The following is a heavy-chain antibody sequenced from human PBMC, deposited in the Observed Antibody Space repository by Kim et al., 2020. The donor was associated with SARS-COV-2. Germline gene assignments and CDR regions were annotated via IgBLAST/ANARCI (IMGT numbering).Heavy chain of an antibody. CDR2: ISGSGGST. Sequence: GGSLRLSCAASGFTFSSYAMSWVRQAPGKGLEWVSAISGSGGSTYYADSVKGRFTISRDNSKNTLYLQMNSLRAEDTAVYYCAKADTAMVTALYYYYGMDVWGQGTTVTVSS. CDR1: GFTFSSYA. D-gene: IGHD5-18*01. CDR3: AKADTAMVTALYYYYGMDV. V-gene: IGHV3-23*01. J-gene: IGHJ6*02.